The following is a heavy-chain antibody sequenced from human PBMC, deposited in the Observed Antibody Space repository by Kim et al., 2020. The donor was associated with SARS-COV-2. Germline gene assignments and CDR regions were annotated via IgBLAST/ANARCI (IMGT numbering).Heavy chain of an antibody. CDR2: INHSGST. D-gene: IGHD3-10*01. V-gene: IGHV4-34*01. CDR1: GGSFSGYY. J-gene: IGHJ4*02. CDR3: AREAWDYGSGSYDY. Sequence: SETLSLTCAVYGGSFSGYYWSWIRQPPGKGLEWIGEINHSGSTNYNPSLKSRVTISVDTSKNQFSLKLSSVTAADTAVYYCAREAWDYGSGSYDYWGQGTLVTVSS.